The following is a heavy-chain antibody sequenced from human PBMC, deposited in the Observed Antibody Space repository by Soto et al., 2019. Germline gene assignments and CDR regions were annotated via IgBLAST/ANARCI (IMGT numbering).Heavy chain of an antibody. D-gene: IGHD6-19*01. CDR1: GFTFSSYG. Sequence: GSLRLSCAASGFTFSSYGMHWVRQAPGKGLEWVAVISYDGSNKYYADSVKGRFTISRDNSKNTLYLQMNSLRAEDTAVYYCAKEGSGWYRGKYFDYWGQGTLVTVSS. V-gene: IGHV3-30*18. CDR3: AKEGSGWYRGKYFDY. CDR2: ISYDGSNK. J-gene: IGHJ4*02.